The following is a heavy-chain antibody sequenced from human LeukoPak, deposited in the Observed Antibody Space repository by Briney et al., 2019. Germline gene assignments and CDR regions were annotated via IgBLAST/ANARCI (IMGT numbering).Heavy chain of an antibody. D-gene: IGHD1-26*01. Sequence: SGPVLVKPTQTLTLTCTFSGFSLSTSGMCVSWIRQPPGKALEWLARIDWDDDEFYSTSLKTRLTISKDTSKNQVVLTMTSMDPVDTATYYCARTLHTPGTTTGFDYWGQGTLVTVSS. CDR1: GFSLSTSGMC. J-gene: IGHJ4*02. CDR3: ARTLHTPGTTTGFDY. CDR2: IDWDDDE. V-gene: IGHV2-70*16.